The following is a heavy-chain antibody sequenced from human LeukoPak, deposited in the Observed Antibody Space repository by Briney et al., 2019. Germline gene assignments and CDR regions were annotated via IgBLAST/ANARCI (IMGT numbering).Heavy chain of an antibody. CDR1: GGSISSGSYY. D-gene: IGHD6-13*01. CDR2: MYTSGST. Sequence: SETLSLTCTVSGGSISSGSYYWSWIRQPAGQGLEYIGRMYTSGSTNYNPSLKSRVTISVDTSKNQFSLKLSSVTAADTAVYYCARVGFRYSSSWYREYYFDYWGQGTLVTVSS. CDR3: ARVGFRYSSSWYREYYFDY. J-gene: IGHJ4*02. V-gene: IGHV4-61*02.